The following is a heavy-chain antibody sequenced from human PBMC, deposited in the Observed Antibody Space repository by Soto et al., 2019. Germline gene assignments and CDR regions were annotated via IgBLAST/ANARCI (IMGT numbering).Heavy chain of an antibody. V-gene: IGHV3-9*01. Sequence: GGSLRLSCAASGFTFDDYAMHWVRQAPGKGLEWVSGISWNSGSIGYADSVKGRFTISRDNAKNSLYLQMNSLRAEDTALYYCANFKPPCTIASYCSPYWGQGTLVTVSS. D-gene: IGHD6-13*01. CDR1: GFTFDDYA. CDR3: ANFKPPCTIASYCSPY. CDR2: ISWNSGSI. J-gene: IGHJ4*02.